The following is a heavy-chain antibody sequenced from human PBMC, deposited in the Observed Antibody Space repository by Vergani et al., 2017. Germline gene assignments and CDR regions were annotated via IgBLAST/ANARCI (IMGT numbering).Heavy chain of an antibody. CDR2: FNPSGGST. Sequence: QVQLVQSGAEVKKPGASVKVSCKASGYTFTSYYLHWVRQAPGQGLEWMGIFNPSGGSTSYAQKFQGRVTMTRDTSTSTVYMELSSLRSEDTAVYYCARDIGESMVTFGGVIVDMNAFDIWGQGTMVTVSS. J-gene: IGHJ3*02. D-gene: IGHD3-16*02. CDR1: GYTFTSYY. CDR3: ARDIGESMVTFGGVIVDMNAFDI. V-gene: IGHV1-46*01.